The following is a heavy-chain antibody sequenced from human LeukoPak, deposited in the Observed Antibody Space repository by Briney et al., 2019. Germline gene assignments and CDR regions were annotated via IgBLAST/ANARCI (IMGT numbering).Heavy chain of an antibody. V-gene: IGHV3-21*01. CDR1: GFTFSSYE. CDR3: ARDQDYGDDRDECIDY. D-gene: IGHD4-17*01. J-gene: IGHJ4*02. CDR2: ISSSSSYI. Sequence: GGSLRLSCAASGFTFSSYEMNWVRQAPGKGLEWVSSISSSSSYIYSADSVKGRFTISRDNAKNSLYLQMNSLRAEDTAVYDCARDQDYGDDRDECIDYWGQGTLVTVSS.